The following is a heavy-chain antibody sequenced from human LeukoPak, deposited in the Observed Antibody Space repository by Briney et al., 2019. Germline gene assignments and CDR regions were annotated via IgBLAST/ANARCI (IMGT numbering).Heavy chain of an antibody. CDR2: INHSGST. CDR1: GGSFSGYY. V-gene: IGHV4-34*01. J-gene: IGHJ3*02. CDR3: ARSNYVWGSYRPRQSDAFDI. D-gene: IGHD3-16*02. Sequence: SETLSLTCAVYGGSFSGYYWSWISQPPGKGLEWIGEINHSGSTNYNPSLKSRVTMSVDTSKNQFSLKLSSVTAADTAVYYCARSNYVWGSYRPRQSDAFDIWGQGTMVTVSS.